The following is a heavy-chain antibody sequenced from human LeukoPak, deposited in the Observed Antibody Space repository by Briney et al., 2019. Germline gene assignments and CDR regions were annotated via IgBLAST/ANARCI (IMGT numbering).Heavy chain of an antibody. Sequence: GGSLRLSCAASGFTLGTFYMTWVRQTPGKGLEWVAIIKQDGSEKYYVDSVKGRFTISRDNAKNSLYLQMNSLRAEDTALYYCVRDCSSTSCYGNYWGQGALLTVSS. CDR1: GFTLGTFY. CDR2: IKQDGSEK. CDR3: VRDCSSTSCYGNY. D-gene: IGHD2-2*01. V-gene: IGHV3-7*01. J-gene: IGHJ4*02.